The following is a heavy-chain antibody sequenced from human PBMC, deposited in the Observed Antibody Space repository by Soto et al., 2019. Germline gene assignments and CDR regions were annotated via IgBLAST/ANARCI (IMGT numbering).Heavy chain of an antibody. CDR1: GFTFDDYA. V-gene: IGHV3-9*01. J-gene: IGHJ4*02. Sequence: GGSLRLSCAASGFTFDDYAMHWVRQALGKGLEWVSGICCNSGSKCYADSVKGRFTISRDKGKNSLYLQMNSLRAEDSAFYYCAKGRAYSCSYCFGYWGQGTLGTVST. CDR2: ICCNSGSK. CDR3: AKGRAYSCSYCFGY. D-gene: IGHD6-6*01.